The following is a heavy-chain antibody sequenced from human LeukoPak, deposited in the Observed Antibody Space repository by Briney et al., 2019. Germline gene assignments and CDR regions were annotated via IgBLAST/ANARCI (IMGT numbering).Heavy chain of an antibody. V-gene: IGHV3-21*01. CDR1: GGSFSGYY. CDR3: ARGAASSTSCYRY. D-gene: IGHD2-2*02. Sequence: ETLSLTCAVYGGSFSGYYWSWIRQPPGKGLEWVSSISSSSSYIYYADSVKGRFTISRDNAKNSLYLQMNSLRAEDTAVYYCARGAASSTSCYRYWGQGTLVTVSS. CDR2: ISSSSSYI. J-gene: IGHJ4*02.